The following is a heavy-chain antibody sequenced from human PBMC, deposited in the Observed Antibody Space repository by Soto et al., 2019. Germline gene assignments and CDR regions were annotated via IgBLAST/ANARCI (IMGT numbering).Heavy chain of an antibody. V-gene: IGHV1-69*12. D-gene: IGHD2-15*01. CDR1: GGTFSSYG. CDR3: ARDGISGMDV. CDR2: IIPIFGTA. Sequence: QVQLVQSGAEVKKPGSSVKVSCKASGGTFSSYGISWVRQAPGQGLEWMGGIIPIFGTANYAQKFQGRVTISADASPDTAHMELSSLRSEDTAVYYCARDGISGMDVWGPGTTVTVSS. J-gene: IGHJ6*02.